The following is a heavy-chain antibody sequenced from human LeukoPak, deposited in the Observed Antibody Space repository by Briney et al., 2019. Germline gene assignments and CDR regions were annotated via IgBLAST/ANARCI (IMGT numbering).Heavy chain of an antibody. CDR1: GYTFTSYD. J-gene: IGHJ6*02. CDR3: ARAEAAGTYYYYGMDV. V-gene: IGHV1-8*01. CDR2: MNPNSGNT. Sequence: ASVKVSCKASGYTFTSYDINWVRQATGQGLEWMGWMNPNSGNTGYAQKFQGRVTMTRNTSISTAYVELNSLRSEDTAVYYCARAEAAGTYYYYGMDVWGQGTTVTVSS. D-gene: IGHD6-13*01.